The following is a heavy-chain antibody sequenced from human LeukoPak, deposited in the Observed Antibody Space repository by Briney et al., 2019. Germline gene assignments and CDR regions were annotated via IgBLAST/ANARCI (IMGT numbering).Heavy chain of an antibody. J-gene: IGHJ4*02. D-gene: IGHD6-13*01. CDR1: GYTFTSYG. CDR3: VKSREASIWYSLGDY. CDR2: ISVYNGNT. V-gene: IGHV1-18*01. Sequence: ASVKVSCKASGYTFTSYGISWVRQAPGQGLEWMGWISVYNGNTNYAQKLQGRVTMTTDTSTSTAYMELRSLRSDDTAVYYCVKSREASIWYSLGDYWGQGSLVAVSS.